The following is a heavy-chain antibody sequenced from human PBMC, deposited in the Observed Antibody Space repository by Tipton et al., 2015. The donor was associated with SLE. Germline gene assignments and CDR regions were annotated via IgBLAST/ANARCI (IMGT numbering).Heavy chain of an antibody. CDR1: GGSISSSSYY. V-gene: IGHV4-39*07. D-gene: IGHD3-10*01. Sequence: TLSLTCTVSGGSISSSSYYWGWFRQPPGKGLEWIGSLYYSGSTYYNPSLKSRVTISVDTSKNQFSLKLGSVTVADTAVYYCARHMRLLWFREPVDYWGQGTLVTVSS. CDR2: LYYSGST. J-gene: IGHJ4*02. CDR3: ARHMRLLWFREPVDY.